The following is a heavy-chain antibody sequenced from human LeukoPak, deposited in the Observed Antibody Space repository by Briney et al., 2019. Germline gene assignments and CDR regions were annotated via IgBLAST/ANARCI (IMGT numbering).Heavy chain of an antibody. CDR2: IYYSGST. CDR1: GGSVSSGSYY. CDR3: AGTIAAAGTWSYYYYGMDV. Sequence: SETLSLTCTVSGGSVSSGSYYWSWIRQPPGKGLEWIGYIYYSGSTNYDPSLKSRVTISVDTSKNQFSLKVSSVTAADTAVYYCAGTIAAAGTWSYYYYGMDVWGQGTTVTVSS. D-gene: IGHD6-13*01. J-gene: IGHJ6*02. V-gene: IGHV4-61*01.